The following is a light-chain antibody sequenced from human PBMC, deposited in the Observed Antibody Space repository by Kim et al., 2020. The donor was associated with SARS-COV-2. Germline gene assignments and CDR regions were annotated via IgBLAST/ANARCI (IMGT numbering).Light chain of an antibody. V-gene: IGLV1-40*01. CDR2: GNS. CDR3: QSYDSSLSAWV. Sequence: RVTISCTGSSSNIGAGYDVHGYQQLPGTAPKLLIYGNSNRPSGVPDRFSGSKSGTSASLAITGLQAEDEADYYCQSYDSSLSAWVFGGGTQLTVL. CDR1: SSNIGAGYD. J-gene: IGLJ3*02.